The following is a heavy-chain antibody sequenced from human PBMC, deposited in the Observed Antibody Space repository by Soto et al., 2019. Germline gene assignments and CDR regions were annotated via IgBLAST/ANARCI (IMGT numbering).Heavy chain of an antibody. D-gene: IGHD3-22*01. CDR1: GFTFSSYA. CDR2: ISYDGSNK. V-gene: IGHV3-30-3*01. J-gene: IGHJ4*02. CDR3: ASSLYDSSGYYDYFDY. Sequence: GSLRLSCAASGFTFSSYAMHWVRQAPGKGLEWVAVISYDGSNKYYADSVKGRFTISRDNSKNTLYLQMNSLRAEDTAVYYCASSLYDSSGYYDYFDYWGQGTLVTVSS.